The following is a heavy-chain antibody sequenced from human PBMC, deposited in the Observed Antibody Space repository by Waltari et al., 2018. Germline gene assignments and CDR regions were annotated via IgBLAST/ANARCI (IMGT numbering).Heavy chain of an antibody. CDR1: GGSFSGYY. CDR2: INHSGGT. V-gene: IGHV4-34*01. D-gene: IGHD5-18*01. Sequence: QVQLQQWGAGLLKPSETLSLTCAVYGGSFSGYYWSWIRQPPGKGLEWIGEINHSGGTNYNPSLKSRVTISVDTSQNQFSLKLSSVTAADTAVYYCARGRWIYSYGPMYYFDYWGQGTLVTVSS. J-gene: IGHJ4*02. CDR3: ARGRWIYSYGPMYYFDY.